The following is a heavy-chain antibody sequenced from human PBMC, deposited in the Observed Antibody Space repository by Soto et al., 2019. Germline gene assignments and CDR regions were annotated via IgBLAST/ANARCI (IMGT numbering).Heavy chain of an antibody. V-gene: IGHV3-49*04. D-gene: IGHD3-3*01. J-gene: IGHJ6*02. Sequence: GGSLRLSCTASGFTFGDYAMSWVRQAPGKGLEWVGFIRSKAYGGTTEYAASVKGRFTISRDDSKSIAYLQMNSLKTEDTAVYYCTRVSYYDFWSGYLKYYYYYGMDVWGQGTTVTVSS. CDR1: GFTFGDYA. CDR3: TRVSYYDFWSGYLKYYYYYGMDV. CDR2: IRSKAYGGTT.